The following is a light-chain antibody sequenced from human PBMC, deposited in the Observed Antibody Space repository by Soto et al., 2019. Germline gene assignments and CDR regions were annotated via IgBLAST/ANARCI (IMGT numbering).Light chain of an antibody. CDR2: GTS. V-gene: IGKV3-15*01. J-gene: IGKJ1*01. Sequence: EIVMPQSTATLSVSPGERATLSCRASQSVSYNLTWNQQNPGQAPRLLIYGTSTRATGIPTRLSGSESGTESHLTDSSAQYEDFADYFCQPSNNCPWRFGHGTKVEIK. CDR3: QPSNNCPWR. CDR1: QSVSYN.